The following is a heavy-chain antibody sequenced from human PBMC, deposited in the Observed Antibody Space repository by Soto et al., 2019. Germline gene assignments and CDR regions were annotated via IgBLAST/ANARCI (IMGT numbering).Heavy chain of an antibody. Sequence: EVQLVESGGGLVQPGGSLRLSCAASGFTFSAYDMHWVRQATGKGLEWVSAIGTQHDTYYPDSVKGRFTISRENAKNFLDLQMESLRAGDTAVYYCARQASYWHGGGGWFDPWGQGTLVTVSS. CDR2: IGTQHDT. CDR3: ARQASYWHGGGGWFDP. CDR1: GFTFSAYD. V-gene: IGHV3-13*01. D-gene: IGHD2-8*02. J-gene: IGHJ5*02.